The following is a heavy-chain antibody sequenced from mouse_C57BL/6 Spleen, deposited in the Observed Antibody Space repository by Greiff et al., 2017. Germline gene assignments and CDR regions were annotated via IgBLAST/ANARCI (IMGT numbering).Heavy chain of an antibody. J-gene: IGHJ1*03. CDR3: ARGSHWYFDV. V-gene: IGHV1-82*01. Sequence: QVQLQQSGPELVKPGASVKISCKASGYAFSSSWMNWVKQRPGKGLEWIGRIYPGDGDTNYNGKFKGKATLTADKSSSTAYMQLSSLTSEDSAVYCCARGSHWYFDVWGTGTTVTVSS. CDR2: IYPGDGDT. CDR1: GYAFSSSW.